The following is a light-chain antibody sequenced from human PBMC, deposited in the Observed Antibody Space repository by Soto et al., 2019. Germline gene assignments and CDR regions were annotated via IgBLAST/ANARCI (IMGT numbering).Light chain of an antibody. CDR2: GAS. Sequence: EIVMTQSPATLSVSPGERATLSCRASQSVSSNLAWYQQKPGQAPRLLIYGASTRATGIPARFSGSGSGTEFPLTISSLESEDFPVYYCQQYNNSPPWTFGQGTRVEIK. V-gene: IGKV3-15*01. CDR3: QQYNNSPPWT. J-gene: IGKJ1*01. CDR1: QSVSSN.